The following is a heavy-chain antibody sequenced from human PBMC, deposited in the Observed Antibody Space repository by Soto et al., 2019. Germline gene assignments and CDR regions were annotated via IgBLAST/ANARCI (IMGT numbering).Heavy chain of an antibody. CDR3: ARDVGPITIFGEALSGYFDF. J-gene: IGHJ4*02. D-gene: IGHD3-3*01. CDR1: GFSFGTYW. V-gene: IGHV3-7*03. Sequence: GGSLRLSCAVSGFSFGTYWMSWVRQAPGKGLEWLASIKQDGSERYYLDSMKGRFTISRDNAKDSLSLQMNSLRGEDTAFYYCARDVGPITIFGEALSGYFDFWGQGTLVTVPQ. CDR2: IKQDGSER.